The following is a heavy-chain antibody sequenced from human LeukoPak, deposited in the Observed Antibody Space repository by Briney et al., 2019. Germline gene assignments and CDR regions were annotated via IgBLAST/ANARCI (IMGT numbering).Heavy chain of an antibody. CDR3: ARDLWGYCSSTSCSSNWFDP. Sequence: PGGSLRLSCAASGFTFSSYAMSWVRQAPGKGLEWVSAISGSGGSTYYADSVKGRFTISRDNSKNTLYLQMNSLRAEDTAVYYCARDLWGYCSSTSCSSNWFDPWGQGTLVTVSS. CDR2: ISGSGGST. J-gene: IGHJ5*02. D-gene: IGHD2-2*01. V-gene: IGHV3-23*01. CDR1: GFTFSSYA.